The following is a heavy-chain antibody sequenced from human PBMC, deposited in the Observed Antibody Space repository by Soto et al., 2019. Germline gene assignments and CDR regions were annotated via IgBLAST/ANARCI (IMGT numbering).Heavy chain of an antibody. J-gene: IGHJ4*02. V-gene: IGHV4-39*07. Sequence: PSETLSLTCTVSGDSITSSSYYWGWIRQPPGKGLECIANIYYDGNTYCNPSLKSRVAISVDTSKNQFSLKLSSVTAADTAVYYCARGGYNWNDVTDYWGQGTLVTVSS. D-gene: IGHD1-20*01. CDR1: GDSITSSSYY. CDR3: ARGGYNWNDVTDY. CDR2: IYYDGNT.